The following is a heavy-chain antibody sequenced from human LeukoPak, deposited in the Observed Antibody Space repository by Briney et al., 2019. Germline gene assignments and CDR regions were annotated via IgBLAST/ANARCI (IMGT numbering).Heavy chain of an antibody. Sequence: SETLSLTCTVSGGSISSYYWSWIRQPAGKGLEWIGRIDTSGNTNYSPSLKSRLTISVDTSKNQFSLKLSSVTAADTAVYYCARGGSPTFLGGYFDYWGQGTLVTVSS. V-gene: IGHV4-4*07. CDR2: IDTSGNT. CDR1: GGSISSYY. CDR3: ARGGSPTFLGGYFDY. D-gene: IGHD2/OR15-2a*01. J-gene: IGHJ4*02.